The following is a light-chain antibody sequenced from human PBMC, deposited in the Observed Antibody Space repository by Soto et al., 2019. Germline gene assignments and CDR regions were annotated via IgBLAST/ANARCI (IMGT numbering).Light chain of an antibody. Sequence: EIVLTQSPGTLSLSPGERATLSCRASQSVSSSYLAWYQQKPGQAPRLLIYGASSRATGIPDRFSGSGSGTDFTLTISRLEPEDFAVYYCQXYGSSPTWTFGQGTXV. CDR2: GAS. V-gene: IGKV3-20*01. J-gene: IGKJ1*01. CDR3: QXYGSSPTWT. CDR1: QSVSSSY.